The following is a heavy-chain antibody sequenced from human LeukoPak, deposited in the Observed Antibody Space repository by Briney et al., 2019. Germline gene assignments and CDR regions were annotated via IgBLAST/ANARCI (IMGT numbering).Heavy chain of an antibody. CDR3: ANGYYYGSGSYPH. J-gene: IGHJ4*02. CDR2: IYSGGST. V-gene: IGHV3-53*01. D-gene: IGHD3-10*01. CDR1: GFTVSSNY. Sequence: GGSLRLSCAASGFTVSSNYMSWVRQAPGKGLEWVSVIYSGGSTYYADSVKGGFTISRDNSKSTLYIQMNSLRAEDTAVYYCANGYYYGSGSYPHWGQGTLVTVSS.